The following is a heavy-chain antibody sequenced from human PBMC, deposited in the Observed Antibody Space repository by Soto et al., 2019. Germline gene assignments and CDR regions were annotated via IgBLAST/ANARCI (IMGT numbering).Heavy chain of an antibody. CDR2: ISSSSSTI. V-gene: IGHV3-48*02. Sequence: GGSLRLSCAASGFTFSSHSMNWVRHAPGKGLEWVSHISSSSSTIYYADSVKGRFTISRDNAKNSLYLQLNSLRDEDTAVYYCTRAAFGQLWLTDHWGQGTLVTVSS. CDR3: TRAAFGQLWLTDH. D-gene: IGHD5-18*01. J-gene: IGHJ4*02. CDR1: GFTFSSHS.